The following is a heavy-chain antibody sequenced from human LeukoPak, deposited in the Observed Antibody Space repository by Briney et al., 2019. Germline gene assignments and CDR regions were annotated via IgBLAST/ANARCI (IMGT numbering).Heavy chain of an antibody. CDR3: ARDGAYYYYGMDV. J-gene: IGHJ6*02. D-gene: IGHD3-16*01. V-gene: IGHV4-59*01. CDR2: IYYSGST. Sequence: SETLSLTCTVSGGSISSYYWSWIRQPPGKGLEXIGYIYYSGSTNYNPSLKSRVTISVDTSKNRFSLKLSSVTAADTAVYYCARDGAYYYYGMDVWGQGTTVTVSS. CDR1: GGSISSYY.